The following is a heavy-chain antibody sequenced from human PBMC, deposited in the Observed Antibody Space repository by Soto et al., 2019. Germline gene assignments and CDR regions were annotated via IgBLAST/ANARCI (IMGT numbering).Heavy chain of an antibody. CDR2: ISGSGGST. D-gene: IGHD3-10*01. CDR3: AKGLRRLLRTQYYYGLDV. Sequence: GGSLRLSCAASGFTFSPYAMSWVRQAPGKGLEWVSSISGSGGSTHYADSVKGRFTVSRDNSKRALSLQMSSLREEDTATYYCAKGLRRLLRTQYYYGLDVWGRGTTVTVSS. V-gene: IGHV3-23*01. J-gene: IGHJ6*02. CDR1: GFTFSPYA.